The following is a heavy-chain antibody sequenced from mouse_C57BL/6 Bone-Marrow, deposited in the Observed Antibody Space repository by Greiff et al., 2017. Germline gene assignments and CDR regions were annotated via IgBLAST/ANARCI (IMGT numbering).Heavy chain of an antibody. CDR3: ARQRDYYGSSYGAY. D-gene: IGHD1-1*01. J-gene: IGHJ3*01. Sequence: DVKLVESGGDLVKPGGSLKLSCAASGFTFSSYGMSWVRQTPDKRLEWVATISSGGSYTYYPDSVKGRFTITRDNAKNTLYLQMSSLKTEDTAMYYCARQRDYYGSSYGAYWGQGTLVTVSA. CDR2: ISSGGSYT. V-gene: IGHV5-6*02. CDR1: GFTFSSYG.